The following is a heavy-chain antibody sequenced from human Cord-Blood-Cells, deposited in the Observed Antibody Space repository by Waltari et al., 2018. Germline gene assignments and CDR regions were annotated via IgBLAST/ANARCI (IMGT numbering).Heavy chain of an antibody. V-gene: IGHV4-39*01. CDR1: GGSISRSSYS. D-gene: IGHD2-2*01. Sequence: QPQLQESGPGLVQPSETLSLTCTVPGGSISRSSYSWGWIRQPPGTGLEWIGSIYHRGSTYYNPSLKSRVTISVDTSKNQFSLKLSSVTAADTAVYYCARGATRRDIVVVPAATFDYWGQGTLVTVSS. CDR2: IYHRGST. CDR3: ARGATRRDIVVVPAATFDY. J-gene: IGHJ4*02.